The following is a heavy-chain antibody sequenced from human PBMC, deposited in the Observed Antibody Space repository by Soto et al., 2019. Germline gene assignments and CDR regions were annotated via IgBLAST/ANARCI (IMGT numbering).Heavy chain of an antibody. J-gene: IGHJ4*02. Sequence: GGSLRLSCAASGFTFSSYAMSWVRQAPGKGLEWVSAISGSGGSTYYADSVKGRFTISRDNSKNTLYLQMHSLRAEDTAVSSWAKRDGSSGLPFDYWGQGTRVTVS. V-gene: IGHV3-23*01. CDR3: AKRDGSSGLPFDY. CDR2: ISGSGGST. CDR1: GFTFSSYA. D-gene: IGHD6-25*01.